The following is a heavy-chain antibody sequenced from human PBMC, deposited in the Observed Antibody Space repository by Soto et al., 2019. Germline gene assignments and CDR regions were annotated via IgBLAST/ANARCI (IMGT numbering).Heavy chain of an antibody. D-gene: IGHD4-17*01. CDR3: AADYGGNSDLDY. CDR1: GFTFSDYY. V-gene: IGHV3-11*03. CDR2: ISGSSSYT. J-gene: IGHJ4*02. Sequence: GGSLRLSWAASGFTFSDYYMSWIRQAPGQGLEWVSYISGSSSYTNYADSVKGRFTISRDNAKNSLYLQMNSLRAEDTAVYYCAADYGGNSDLDYWGQGTLVTVSS.